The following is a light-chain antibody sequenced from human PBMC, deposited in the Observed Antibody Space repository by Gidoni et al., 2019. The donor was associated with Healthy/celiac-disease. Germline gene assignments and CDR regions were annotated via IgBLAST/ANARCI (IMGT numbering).Light chain of an antibody. J-gene: IGKJ1*01. CDR2: GAS. V-gene: IGKV3-20*01. Sequence: EIVLTQSPGTLSLSPGERATLSCSASQSVSSSYLAWYQQKPGQAPRLLIYGASSRATGIPDRFSGSGSGTDFTLTISRLEPEDFAVYYCQQYGSSRTFGQXTKVEIK. CDR1: QSVSSSY. CDR3: QQYGSSRT.